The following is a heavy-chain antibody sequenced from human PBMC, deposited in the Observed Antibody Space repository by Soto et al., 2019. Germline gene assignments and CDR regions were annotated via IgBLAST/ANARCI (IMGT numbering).Heavy chain of an antibody. Sequence: PGGSLRLSCAASGFTFSSYGMHWVRQAPGKGLEWVAVIWYDGSNKYYADSVKGRFTISRDNSKNTLYLQMNSLRAEDTAVYYCARDVNAYYYDSSGYYFDYWGQGTLVTVSS. CDR1: GFTFSSYG. CDR3: ARDVNAYYYDSSGYYFDY. J-gene: IGHJ4*02. V-gene: IGHV3-33*01. D-gene: IGHD3-22*01. CDR2: IWYDGSNK.